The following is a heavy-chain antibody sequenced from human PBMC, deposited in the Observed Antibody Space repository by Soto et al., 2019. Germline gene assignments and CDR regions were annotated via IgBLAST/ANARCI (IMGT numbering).Heavy chain of an antibody. Sequence: SETLSLTCTVSGDSVSSYYWSWIRQPPGKGLEWIGYISYSGSTKYNTSLESRVTMSVDTSKNQFSLKLNSVTAADTAVYYCASADSTPYYFDYWGQGTLVTVSS. J-gene: IGHJ4*02. CDR3: ASADSTPYYFDY. CDR1: GDSVSSYY. D-gene: IGHD2-2*01. CDR2: ISYSGST. V-gene: IGHV4-59*02.